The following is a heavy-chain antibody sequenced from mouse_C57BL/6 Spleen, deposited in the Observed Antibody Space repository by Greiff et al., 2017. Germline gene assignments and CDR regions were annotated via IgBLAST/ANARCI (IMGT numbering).Heavy chain of an antibody. J-gene: IGHJ3*01. V-gene: IGHV1-22*01. Sequence: VQLKESGPELVKPGASVKMSCKASGYTFTDYNMHWVKQSHGKSLEWIGYINPNNGGTSYNQKIKGKATLTVNKSSSTAYMELRSLTSEDSAVYYFARSDGYDWFAYWGQGTLVTVSA. CDR1: GYTFTDYN. CDR2: INPNNGGT. CDR3: ARSDGYDWFAY. D-gene: IGHD2-2*01.